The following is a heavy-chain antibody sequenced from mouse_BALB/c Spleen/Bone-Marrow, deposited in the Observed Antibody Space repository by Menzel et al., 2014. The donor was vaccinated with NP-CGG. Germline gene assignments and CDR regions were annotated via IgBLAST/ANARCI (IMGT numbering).Heavy chain of an antibody. Sequence: EVQLVESGGGLVQPGGSRKLSCAASGFTFSSFGMHWVRQAPEKGLEWVAYISSGSSTIYYADTVKGRFTISRDNPKNTLFLQMTSLRSEDTAMYYCARENGNSVAPWYFDVWGAGTTVTVSS. CDR2: ISSGSSTI. CDR3: ARENGNSVAPWYFDV. D-gene: IGHD2-1*01. J-gene: IGHJ1*01. CDR1: GFTFSSFG. V-gene: IGHV5-17*02.